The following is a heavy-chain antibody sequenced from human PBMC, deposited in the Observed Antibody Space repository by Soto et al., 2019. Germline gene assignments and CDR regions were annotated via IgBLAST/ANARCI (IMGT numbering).Heavy chain of an antibody. CDR2: IYYSGST. J-gene: IGHJ6*02. CDR3: ATRAQYGSGSYWGPYYYYGMDV. Sequence: LALTCTVSGGSISSGGYYWSWIRQHPGKGLEWIGYIYYSGSTYYNPSLKSRVTISVDTSKNQFSLKLSSVTAADKAVYYCATRAQYGSGSYWGPYYYYGMDVWGQGTTVTVSS. CDR1: GGSISSGGYY. D-gene: IGHD3-10*01. V-gene: IGHV4-31*03.